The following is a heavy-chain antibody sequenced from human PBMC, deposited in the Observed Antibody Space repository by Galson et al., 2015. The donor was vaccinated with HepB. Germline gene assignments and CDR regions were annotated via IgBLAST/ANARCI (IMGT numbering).Heavy chain of an antibody. J-gene: IGHJ4*02. CDR3: ARGEREWIVAIH. D-gene: IGHD2-15*01. CDR2: IKFNNGGT. Sequence: SVKVSCKASGYTFTDYYMHWVRQAPGQGLEWVGRIKFNNGGTNYAQRFQGRVTMTRDMSTRTVYLELNRLTSDDTAVYYCARGEREWIVAIHWGQGTLVTVSS. V-gene: IGHV1-2*06. CDR1: GYTFTDYY.